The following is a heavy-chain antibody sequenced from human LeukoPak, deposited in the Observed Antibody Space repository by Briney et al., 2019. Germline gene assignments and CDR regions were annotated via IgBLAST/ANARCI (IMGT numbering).Heavy chain of an antibody. J-gene: IGHJ5*02. CDR1: GYTFTGYY. CDR2: INPNSGGT. V-gene: IGHV1-2*02. Sequence: ASVKVSCKASGYTFTGYYMHWVRQAPGQGLEWMGWINPNSGGTNYAQKFQGRVTMTRDTSISTAYMELSRLRSDDTAVHYCARGVVGATEENIWFDPWGQGTLVTVSS. D-gene: IGHD1-26*01. CDR3: ARGVVGATEENIWFDP.